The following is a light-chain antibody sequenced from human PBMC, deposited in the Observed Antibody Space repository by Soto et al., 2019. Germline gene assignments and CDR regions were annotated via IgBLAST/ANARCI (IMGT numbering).Light chain of an antibody. CDR2: DAS. CDR1: QSLSGQ. V-gene: IGKV1-5*01. Sequence: DILMTQSPSTLSTSVGDRVTITCRASQSLSGQLAWYQQEPGQAPKLLIHDASTLQSGVPSRFSGSGSGTEFTLTISSLQPDDFATYFCQQSYDYPLTFGGGTKVDIK. CDR3: QQSYDYPLT. J-gene: IGKJ4*01.